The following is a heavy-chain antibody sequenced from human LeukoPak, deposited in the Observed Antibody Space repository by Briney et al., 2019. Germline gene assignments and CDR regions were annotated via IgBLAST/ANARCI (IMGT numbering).Heavy chain of an antibody. D-gene: IGHD2-8*01. CDR2: IIPIFGTA. CDR1: GGTFSSYA. J-gene: IGHJ3*02. V-gene: IGHV1-69*13. Sequence: GASVTVSCKASGGTFSSYAISWVRQAPGQGLEWMGWIIPIFGTANYAQKFQGRVTITADESTSTAYMELSSLRSEDTAVYYCATVYCTNGVCFSGAFDIWGQGTMVTVSS. CDR3: ATVYCTNGVCFSGAFDI.